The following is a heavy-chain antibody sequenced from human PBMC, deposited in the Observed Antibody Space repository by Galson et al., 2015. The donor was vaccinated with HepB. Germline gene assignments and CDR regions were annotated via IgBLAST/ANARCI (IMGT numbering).Heavy chain of an antibody. CDR1: GFTVSSNY. Sequence: SLRLSCAASGFTVSSNYMSWVRQAPGKGLEWVSVIYSGGSTYYADSVKGRFTISRDNSKNTLYLQMNSLRAEDTAVYYCASTKYYDSSGSDAFDIWGQGTMVTVSS. V-gene: IGHV3-66*01. J-gene: IGHJ3*02. CDR2: IYSGGST. D-gene: IGHD3-22*01. CDR3: ASTKYYDSSGSDAFDI.